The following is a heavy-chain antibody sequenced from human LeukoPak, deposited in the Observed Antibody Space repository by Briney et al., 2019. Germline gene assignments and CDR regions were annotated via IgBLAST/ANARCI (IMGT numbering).Heavy chain of an antibody. CDR1: RFLFGDYY. CDR2: ISRNRETI. V-gene: IGHV3-11*01. CDR3: ARDDLFTGYFNPPDF. J-gene: IGHJ4*02. D-gene: IGHD3-9*01. Sequence: KPGGSLRLSFAAHRFLFGDYYMSWIRQAPGKGLEWVAYISRNRETIYYADSVKDHFTIYLDNYKNSVYLQMNILTAEPMAMYYCARDDLFTGYFNPPDFWGQGTMVTVS.